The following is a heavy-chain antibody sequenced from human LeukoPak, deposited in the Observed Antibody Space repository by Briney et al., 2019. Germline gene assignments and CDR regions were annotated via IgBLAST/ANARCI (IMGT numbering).Heavy chain of an antibody. CDR2: ITNWNGGST. V-gene: IGHV3-20*04. D-gene: IGHD2-2*02. J-gene: IGHJ3*02. Sequence: PGGSLRLSCEASRFTFDDYSMSWVRQSTGKGLEWVSAITNWNGGSTGYADSVRGRFTISRDNAKNSLYLQMNSLRAEDTALYYCARCSRSSTDCYSAFDIWGQGTMVTVSS. CDR1: RFTFDDYS. CDR3: ARCSRSSTDCYSAFDI.